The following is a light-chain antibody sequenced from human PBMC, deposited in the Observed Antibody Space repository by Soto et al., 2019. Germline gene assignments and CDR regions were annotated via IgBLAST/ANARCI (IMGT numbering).Light chain of an antibody. J-gene: IGLJ2*01. V-gene: IGLV2-14*01. CDR3: SSYTSSSTLV. CDR2: EVS. CDR1: SSDVGGYNY. Sequence: QSVLTQPPSASGSPGQSVTISCTGTSSDVGGYNYVSWYQHHPGKAPKVMIYEVSNRPSGISNRFSGSKAGNTASLTISGLQAEDEADYYCSSYTSSSTLVFGGGTKVTVL.